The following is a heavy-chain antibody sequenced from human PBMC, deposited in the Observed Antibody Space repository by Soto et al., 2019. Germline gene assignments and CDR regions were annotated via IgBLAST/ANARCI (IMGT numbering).Heavy chain of an antibody. J-gene: IGHJ4*02. Sequence: QVQLQESGPGLVKPSETLSLTCTVSVGGSFSSYYWSWIRQPPGKGLEWIGYIYYSGSTNYNPSLKSRPTMSVQTPQNQFSLKVNSVTAADTAVYYCARNRGNYFDYWGQGILVTVSS. CDR3: ARNRGNYFDY. CDR2: IYYSGST. CDR1: VGGSFSSYY. V-gene: IGHV4-59*01.